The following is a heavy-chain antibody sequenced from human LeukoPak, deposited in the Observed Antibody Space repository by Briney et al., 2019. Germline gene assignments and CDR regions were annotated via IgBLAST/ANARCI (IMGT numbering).Heavy chain of an antibody. V-gene: IGHV4-39*01. CDR3: AGQRYCSSTSCSYGDWFDP. CDR2: IYYSGST. Sequence: SETLSLTCTVSGGSISSSSYNWGWIRQPPGKGLDWIGSIYYSGSTYYNPSLKSRVTISVDTSKNQFSLKLSSVTAADTAVYYCAGQRYCSSTSCSYGDWFDPWGQGTLVTVSS. CDR1: GGSISSSSYN. J-gene: IGHJ5*02. D-gene: IGHD2-2*01.